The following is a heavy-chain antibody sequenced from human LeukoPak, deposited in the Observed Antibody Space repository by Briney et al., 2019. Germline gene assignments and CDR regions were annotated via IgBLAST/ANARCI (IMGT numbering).Heavy chain of an antibody. V-gene: IGHV3-23*01. Sequence: PGGSLRLSCVASGFTFTNSAMQWVRQAPGKGLEWVSTIGATGANTYYADSVRGRFTISRDNSRNTVSLQMNSLRVEDAAVYYCARRPNWGFSDFWGPGTLVTVSS. CDR2: IGATGANT. CDR3: ARRPNWGFSDF. J-gene: IGHJ4*02. D-gene: IGHD7-27*01. CDR1: GFTFTNSA.